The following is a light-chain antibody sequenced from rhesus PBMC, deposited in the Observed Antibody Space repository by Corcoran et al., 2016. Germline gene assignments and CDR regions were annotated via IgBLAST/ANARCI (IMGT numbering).Light chain of an antibody. Sequence: DIQMTQSPSSLSASVGDTVTITCRASQGISSYLNWFQQKPGKAPTLLIYAATTLQSGVPSRFSGSGSGTYFTLTISSLQPEDFATYYCQQYKSYPFTFGPGTKLDIK. CDR2: AAT. CDR1: QGISSY. CDR3: QQYKSYPFT. J-gene: IGKJ3*01. V-gene: IGKV1-28*02.